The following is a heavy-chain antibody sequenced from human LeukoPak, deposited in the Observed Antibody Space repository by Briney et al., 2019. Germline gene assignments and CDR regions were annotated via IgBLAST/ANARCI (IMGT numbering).Heavy chain of an antibody. J-gene: IGHJ4*02. V-gene: IGHV3-74*01. Sequence: GGSLRLSCAASGFTFSSYWMHWVRQAPGKGLVWVSHISGDGSTTRYADSVKGRFTISRDNAKNTLFLQMSSLRAEDTAVYYCARDNNWNYPDYWGQGTLVTVSS. CDR3: ARDNNWNYPDY. D-gene: IGHD1-7*01. CDR1: GFTFSSYW. CDR2: ISGDGSTT.